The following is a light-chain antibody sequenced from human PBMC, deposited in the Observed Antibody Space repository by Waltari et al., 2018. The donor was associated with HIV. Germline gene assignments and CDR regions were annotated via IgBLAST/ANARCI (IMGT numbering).Light chain of an antibody. CDR2: LGS. CDR3: QQYYGPPLT. CDR1: QSLLHSNGYNY. Sequence: DIVMTQSPLSLPVTPGEPASISCRSSQSLLHSNGYNYLDWYLQKPGQSPQLLIYLGSNRASGVPDRFSGSGSGTDFTLKISRVEAEDVAVYYCQQYYGPPLTFGQGTRLEIK. V-gene: IGKV2-28*01. J-gene: IGKJ5*01.